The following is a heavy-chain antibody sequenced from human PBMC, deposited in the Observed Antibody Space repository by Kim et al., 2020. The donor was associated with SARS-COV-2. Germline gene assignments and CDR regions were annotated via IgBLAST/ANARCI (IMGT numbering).Heavy chain of an antibody. CDR2: IKSDGSET. V-gene: IGHV3-7*01. J-gene: IGHJ4*02. Sequence: GGSLRLSCTASGFTFSNYWLAWVRQAPGKGLEWVATIKSDGSETYSVDSVRGRFTISRDNARDSLYLQMNSLRAEDTAVFYCAKFGPVGFFDSWGQGTLVTVSS. CDR3: AKFGPVGFFDS. CDR1: GFTFSNYW. D-gene: IGHD2-2*01.